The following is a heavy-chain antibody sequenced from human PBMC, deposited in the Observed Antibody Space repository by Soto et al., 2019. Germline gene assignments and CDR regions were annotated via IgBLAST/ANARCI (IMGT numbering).Heavy chain of an antibody. CDR3: ARALSVAQYYYYMDV. CDR1: GYTFTTYG. V-gene: IGHV1-18*01. CDR2: ISPYNGNT. D-gene: IGHD6-19*01. Sequence: ASVKVSCKTSGYTFTTYGISWVRQAPGQGLERMGWISPYNGNTHYAQKFQGRVTMTTDTSTTKAYMELRTLRSDDRAFFFCARALSVAQYYYYMDVWGKGTTVTVSS. J-gene: IGHJ6*03.